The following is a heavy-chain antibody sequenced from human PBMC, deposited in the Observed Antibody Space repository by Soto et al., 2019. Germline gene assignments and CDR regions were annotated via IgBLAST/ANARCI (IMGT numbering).Heavy chain of an antibody. D-gene: IGHD2-2*01. CDR3: ARGNSWTYYYYYGMDV. CDR2: TYYRSKWYN. J-gene: IGHJ6*02. CDR1: GDSVSSNSAA. V-gene: IGHV6-1*01. Sequence: TLSLPCAISGDSVSSNSAAWNWIRQSPSRGLEWLGRTYYRSKWYNDYAVSVKSRITINPDTSKNQFSLQLNSVTPEDTAVYYCARGNSWTYYYYYGMDVWGQGTTVTVSS.